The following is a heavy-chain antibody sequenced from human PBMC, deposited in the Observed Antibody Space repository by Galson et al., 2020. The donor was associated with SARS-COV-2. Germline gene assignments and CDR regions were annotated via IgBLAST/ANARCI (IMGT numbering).Heavy chain of an antibody. CDR1: GASISSYDYY. CDR3: ARGADSWNGYYFDY. V-gene: IGHV4-61*08. J-gene: IGHJ4*02. CDR2: TYYSGST. Sequence: SQTLSLTCAVSGASISSYDYYWSWIRRAPGKGPAWIGYTYYSGSTTYNPSFESRVTISVDTSKNQFSLNLHSVTAADTAVYYCARGADSWNGYYFDYWGQGALVSVSS. D-gene: IGHD3-3*01.